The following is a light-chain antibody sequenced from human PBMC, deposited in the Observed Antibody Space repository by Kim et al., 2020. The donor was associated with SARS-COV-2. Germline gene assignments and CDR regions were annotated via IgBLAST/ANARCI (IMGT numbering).Light chain of an antibody. J-gene: IGKJ5*01. CDR2: DAS. CDR3: QHHSTYPIT. CDR1: QSIGGW. Sequence: IQLTQSPSTLSASVGDRVTITCRASQSIGGWLAWYQQKPGIAPKLLIYDASSVESGVPSRFSGSGSGTEFTLTISSLQPDDSATYYCQHHSTYPITFGQGTRLEIK. V-gene: IGKV1-5*01.